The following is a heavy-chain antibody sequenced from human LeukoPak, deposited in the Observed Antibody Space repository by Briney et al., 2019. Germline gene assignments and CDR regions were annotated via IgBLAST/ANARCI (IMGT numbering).Heavy chain of an antibody. J-gene: IGHJ3*02. CDR2: ISYDGSNE. CDR3: THEDCSGGSCYSGAAFDI. Sequence: GGSLRLSCAASGFTFSSYAMHWVRQAPGKGLEWVAVISYDGSNEYYADSVKGRFTISRDNSKNTLYLQMNSLRAEDTAVYYCTHEDCSGGSCYSGAAFDIWGQGTMVTVSS. V-gene: IGHV3-30-3*01. D-gene: IGHD2-15*01. CDR1: GFTFSSYA.